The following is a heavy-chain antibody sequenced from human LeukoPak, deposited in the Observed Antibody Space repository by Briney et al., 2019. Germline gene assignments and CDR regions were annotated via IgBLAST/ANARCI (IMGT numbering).Heavy chain of an antibody. J-gene: IGHJ2*01. CDR3: TRVNGPGLRGSGSWYFDL. CDR1: GFTFGDYA. CDR2: IRSKAYGGTT. V-gene: IGHV3-49*04. D-gene: IGHD3-16*01. Sequence: GGSLRLSCAASGFTFGDYAMSWVRQAPGKGLEGVGFIRSKAYGGTTEYAASVKGRFTISRDGSKSIAYLQMHSLKTEDTAVYYCTRVNGPGLRGSGSWYFDLWGRGTLVTVSS.